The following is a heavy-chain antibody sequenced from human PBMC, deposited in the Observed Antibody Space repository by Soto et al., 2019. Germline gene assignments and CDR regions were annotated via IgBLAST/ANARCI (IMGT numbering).Heavy chain of an antibody. CDR2: MSGSGDST. D-gene: IGHD1-1*01. Sequence: EVQVLESGGGLVQPGGSLRLSCAASGFTFSSYAMTWVRQAPGKGLEWVSGMSGSGDSTYYADSVKGRFTISRDNSKNTVYLQMNSLRADDTALYYCAKDGPVTTIMQGYFDCWGQGPRVTVSS. V-gene: IGHV3-23*01. CDR1: GFTFSSYA. CDR3: AKDGPVTTIMQGYFDC. J-gene: IGHJ4*02.